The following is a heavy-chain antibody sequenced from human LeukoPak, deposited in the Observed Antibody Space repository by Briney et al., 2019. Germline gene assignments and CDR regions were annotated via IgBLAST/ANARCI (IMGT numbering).Heavy chain of an antibody. V-gene: IGHV1-3*01. D-gene: IGHD3-10*01. CDR3: ASSGLVRGAFDI. J-gene: IGHJ3*02. Sequence: ASVKVSCKASGYTFTSYAMHWVRQAPGQRLEWMGWINAGNGNTKYSQKFQGRVTITRDTSASTAYMELSSLRSEDTAVYYCASSGLVRGAFDIWGQGTMVTVSS. CDR1: GYTFTSYA. CDR2: INAGNGNT.